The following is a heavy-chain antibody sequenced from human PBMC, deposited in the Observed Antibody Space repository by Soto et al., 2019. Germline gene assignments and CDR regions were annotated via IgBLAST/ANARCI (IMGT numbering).Heavy chain of an antibody. CDR1: GDSISRSSHY. CDR2: VHISEKA. CDR3: ARLSGTYNDRYFDF. Sequence: SETLSLTCSVSGDSISRSSHYWGWVRQPPGKGLEWIGSVHISEKAYYNPSLKSRVSVLMDTSKNEFSLRLSSVTAADTALYYCARLSGTYNDRYFDFWGQGVLVTVSS. V-gene: IGHV4-39*01. D-gene: IGHD1-26*01. J-gene: IGHJ4*02.